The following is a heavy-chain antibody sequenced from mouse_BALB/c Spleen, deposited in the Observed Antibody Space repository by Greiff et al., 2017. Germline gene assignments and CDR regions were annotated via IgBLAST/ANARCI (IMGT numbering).Heavy chain of an antibody. J-gene: IGHJ4*01. D-gene: IGHD1-1*01. V-gene: IGHV1-69*02. CDR3: ARNPVVEGYAMDY. CDR1: GYTFTSYW. Sequence: QVQLQQPGAELVKPGAPVKLSCKASGYTFTSYWMNWVKQRPGRGLEWIGRIDPSDSETHYNQKFKGKATLTVDKSSSTAYMHLNSLTSEDSAVYYCARNPVVEGYAMDYWGQGTSVTVSS. CDR2: IDPSDSET.